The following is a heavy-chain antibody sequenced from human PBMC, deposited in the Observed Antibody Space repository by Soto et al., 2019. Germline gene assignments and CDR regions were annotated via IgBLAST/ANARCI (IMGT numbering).Heavy chain of an antibody. J-gene: IGHJ4*02. CDR2: IYYSGST. Sequence: XXTLSLPFTVSGGSISSYYWRWIRQPPGKGLEWIGYIYYSGSTNYNPSLKSRVTISVDTSKNQFSLKLRSVTAADTAVYYCARHRPYGDLDYWGQGTLVTVSS. CDR1: GGSISSYY. D-gene: IGHD4-17*01. V-gene: IGHV4-59*08. CDR3: ARHRPYGDLDY.